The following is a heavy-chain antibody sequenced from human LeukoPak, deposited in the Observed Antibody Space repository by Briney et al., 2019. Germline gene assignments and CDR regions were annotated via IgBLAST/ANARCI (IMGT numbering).Heavy chain of an antibody. Sequence: SETLSLTCTVSGGSISSSSYYWGWIRQPPGKGLEWIGSIYYSGSTYYNPSLKSRVTISVDTSKNQFSLRLNSVTAADTAVYFCVRSHYGSGTYYSFDYWGQGTLVTVSS. CDR3: VRSHYGSGTYYSFDY. J-gene: IGHJ4*02. D-gene: IGHD3-10*01. CDR1: GGSISSSSYY. CDR2: IYYSGST. V-gene: IGHV4-39*07.